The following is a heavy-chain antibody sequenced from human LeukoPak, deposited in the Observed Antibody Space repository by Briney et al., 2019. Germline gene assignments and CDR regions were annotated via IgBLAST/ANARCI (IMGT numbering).Heavy chain of an antibody. CDR1: GGSFSGYF. V-gene: IGHV4-34*01. CDR2: INHSGST. J-gene: IGHJ4*02. Sequence: PSETLSLTCAVYGGSFSGYFWSWLRQPPGKGLEWIGEINHSGSTNFNPSLKSRVTISVDTSKNQFSLKLSSVTAADTAVYYCARGGSGLNSHYFDYWGQGTLVTVSS. D-gene: IGHD3-3*01. CDR3: ARGGSGLNSHYFDY.